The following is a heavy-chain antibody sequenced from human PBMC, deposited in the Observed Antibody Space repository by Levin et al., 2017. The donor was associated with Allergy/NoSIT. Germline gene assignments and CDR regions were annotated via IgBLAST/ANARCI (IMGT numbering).Heavy chain of an antibody. CDR3: ARGGVFDGSPRDY. CDR2: INHSGST. V-gene: IGHV4-34*01. J-gene: IGHJ4*02. D-gene: IGHD5-24*01. Sequence: SQTLSLPCAVYGGSFRGYYWSWIRQPPGKGLEWIGEINHSGSTNYNPSLKSRVTISVDTSKNQFSLKLSSVTAADTAVYYCARGGVFDGSPRDYWGQGTLVTVSS. CDR1: GGSFRGYY.